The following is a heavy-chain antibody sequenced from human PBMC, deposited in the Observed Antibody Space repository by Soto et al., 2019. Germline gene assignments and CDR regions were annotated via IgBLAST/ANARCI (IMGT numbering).Heavy chain of an antibody. CDR2: TYYMAKWYY. Sequence: QTLSLTCAISGDSLSINSAALNWIRQTPSGGLGWLGRTYYMAKWYYGYAVSVKSRITINADTTKNQFHLQLNSVTPEDTAVYYSERIHSSSSSDMDVWGQGTTVTVSS. CDR3: ERIHSSSSSDMDV. J-gene: IGHJ6*02. CDR1: GDSLSINSAA. D-gene: IGHD6-6*01. V-gene: IGHV6-1*01.